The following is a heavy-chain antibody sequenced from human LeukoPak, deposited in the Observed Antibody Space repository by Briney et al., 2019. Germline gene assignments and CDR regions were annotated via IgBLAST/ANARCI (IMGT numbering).Heavy chain of an antibody. D-gene: IGHD2-2*01. CDR2: IYTSGST. V-gene: IGHV4-4*07. J-gene: IGHJ5*02. CDR1: GGSISSYY. CDR3: ARDLLGYCSSTSCYGTHNWFDP. Sequence: SETLSLTCTVSGGSISSYYWSWIRQPAGKGPEWIGRIYTSGSTNYNPSLKSRVTMSVDTSKNQFSLKLSSVTAADTAVYYCARDLLGYCSSTSCYGTHNWFDPWGQGTLVTVSS.